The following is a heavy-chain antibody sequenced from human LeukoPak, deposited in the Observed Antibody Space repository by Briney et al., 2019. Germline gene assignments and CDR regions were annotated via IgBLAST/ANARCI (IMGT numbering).Heavy chain of an antibody. Sequence: ASVKVSRKASGYTFTGYYMHWVRQAPGQGLEWMGWINPNSGGTNYAQKFQGRVTMTRDTSISTAYMERSRLRSDDTAVYYCARDDGYCSGGSCLDYWGQGTLVTVSS. J-gene: IGHJ4*02. CDR2: INPNSGGT. CDR1: GYTFTGYY. CDR3: ARDDGYCSGGSCLDY. V-gene: IGHV1-2*02. D-gene: IGHD2-15*01.